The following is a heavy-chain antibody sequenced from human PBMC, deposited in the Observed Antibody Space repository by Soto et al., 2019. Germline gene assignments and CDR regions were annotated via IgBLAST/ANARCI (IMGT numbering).Heavy chain of an antibody. CDR2: IFESGAP. J-gene: IGHJ4*02. D-gene: IGHD1-7*01. CDR1: GGSISSSSW. CDR3: TTSHAGELNN. V-gene: IGHV4-4*02. Sequence: QVQLQESGPGLVKPSGTLSLTCAVSGGSISSSSWWTWVRQSPGKGLEWIGEIFESGAPNYNPSLKSRLTMSVDKSKHQFSLNRSSLTAADTAVYFCTTSHAGELNNWGQGTLVTVSS.